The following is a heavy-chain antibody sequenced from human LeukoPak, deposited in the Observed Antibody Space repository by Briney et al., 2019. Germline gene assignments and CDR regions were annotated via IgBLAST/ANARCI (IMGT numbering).Heavy chain of an antibody. D-gene: IGHD2-15*01. CDR1: GFTFSSHT. V-gene: IGHV3-23*01. CDR3: AKIEGGEYCFDC. Sequence: GGSLRLSCTASGFTFSSHTMNWVRRSPGKGLEWVSGISGSGGATYYADSVKGRFTISRDNAKNTLHLQMNSLTAEDTAVYYCAKIEGGEYCFDCWGQGTLVTVSS. J-gene: IGHJ4*02. CDR2: ISGSGGAT.